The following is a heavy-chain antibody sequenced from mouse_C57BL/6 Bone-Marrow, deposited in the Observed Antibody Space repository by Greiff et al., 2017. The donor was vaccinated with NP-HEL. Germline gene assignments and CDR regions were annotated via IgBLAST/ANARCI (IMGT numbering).Heavy chain of an antibody. D-gene: IGHD3-3*01. J-gene: IGHJ4*01. V-gene: IGHV1-69*01. CDR1: SYTFTSYW. CDR2: IDPSDSYT. Sequence: VQLQQPGAELVMPGASVKLSCKASSYTFTSYWMHWVKQKPGQGLEWIGEIDPSDSYTNYNQKFKGKSTLTVDKSSSTAYMQLSSLTSEDSAVYYCARGDGQESGAMGYWGQGTSVTVSS. CDR3: ARGDGQESGAMGY.